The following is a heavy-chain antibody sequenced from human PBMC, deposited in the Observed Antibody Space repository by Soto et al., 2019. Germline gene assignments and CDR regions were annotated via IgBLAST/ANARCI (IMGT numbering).Heavy chain of an antibody. J-gene: IGHJ4*02. D-gene: IGHD1-26*01. Sequence: VASVKVSCKVSGYTLTELSMHWVRQAPGKGLEWMGGFDPEDGETIYAQKFQGRVTMTEDTSTDTAYMELSSLRSEDTAVYYCATDGRRYSRTGFFDYWGQGTLVTVSS. V-gene: IGHV1-24*01. CDR2: FDPEDGET. CDR1: GYTLTELS. CDR3: ATDGRRYSRTGFFDY.